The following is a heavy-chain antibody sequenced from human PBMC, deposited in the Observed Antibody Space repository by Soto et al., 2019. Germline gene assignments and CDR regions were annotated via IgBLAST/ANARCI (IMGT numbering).Heavy chain of an antibody. CDR2: IYSGGST. CDR3: ATGRVLYGSEY. V-gene: IGHV4-39*07. CDR1: GGMMRPRRYH. J-gene: IGHJ4*02. D-gene: IGHD3-10*01. Sequence: ETCSLPYTVSGGMMRPRRYHWCWIRQPPGKGLEWIGSIYSGGSTSYTPSLKSRVTISVDTSKNQYSLRLSSVTTADTALYYCATGRVLYGSEYWGQGTLVTVS.